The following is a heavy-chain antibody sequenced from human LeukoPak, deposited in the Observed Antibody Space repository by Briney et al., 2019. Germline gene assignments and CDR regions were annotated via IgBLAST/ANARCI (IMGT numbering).Heavy chain of an antibody. V-gene: IGHV4-34*01. CDR1: GGSFSGYY. CDR3: AGFQQQDDAFDI. Sequence: SETLSLTCAVYGGSFSGYYWSWIRQPPGKGLEWIGEINHSGSTNYNPSLKSRVTISVDTSKNQFSLKLSSVTAADTAVYYCAGFQQQDDAFDIWGQGTMVTVSS. CDR2: INHSGST. D-gene: IGHD6-13*01. J-gene: IGHJ3*02.